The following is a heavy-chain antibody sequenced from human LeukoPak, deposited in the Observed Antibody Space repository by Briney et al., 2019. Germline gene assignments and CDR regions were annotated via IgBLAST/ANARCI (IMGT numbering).Heavy chain of an antibody. J-gene: IGHJ4*02. Sequence: ASVKASCKASGYTFTSYDINWVRQATGQGLEWMGWMNPNSGNTGYAQKFQGRVTMTRNTSISTAYMELSSLRSEDTAVYYCARVGYCSGGSCYFSYYFDYWGQGTLVTVSS. D-gene: IGHD2-15*01. CDR2: MNPNSGNT. CDR1: GYTFTSYD. V-gene: IGHV1-8*01. CDR3: ARVGYCSGGSCYFSYYFDY.